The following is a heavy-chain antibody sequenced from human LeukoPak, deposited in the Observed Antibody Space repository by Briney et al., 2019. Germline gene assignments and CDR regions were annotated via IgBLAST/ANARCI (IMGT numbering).Heavy chain of an antibody. V-gene: IGHV3-7*01. J-gene: IGHJ4*02. D-gene: IGHD2-15*01. Sequence: QSGGSLRLSCTASGFTFNNYWMNWVRQAPGKGLEWVANIRQNGSEKYYVDSVKGRFTISRDNAKNSLFLQMNSLRADDTAVYYCARTLAYCSGGSCYGTYFDYWGQGTLVTVSS. CDR1: GFTFNNYW. CDR2: IRQNGSEK. CDR3: ARTLAYCSGGSCYGTYFDY.